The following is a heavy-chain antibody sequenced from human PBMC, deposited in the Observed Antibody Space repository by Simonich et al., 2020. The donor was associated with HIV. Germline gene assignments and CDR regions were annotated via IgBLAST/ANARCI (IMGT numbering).Heavy chain of an antibody. J-gene: IGHJ1*01. CDR1: GGSFSGYY. V-gene: IGHV4-34*01. CDR3: ARLTAGGLGEYFQH. D-gene: IGHD6-13*01. CDR2: INHRGST. Sequence: QVQLQQWGAGLLKPSETLSLTCAVYGGSFSGYYWSWIRQPPGKGLEWIGEINHRGSTNYNPSPKSRVTISVDTSKNQFSLKLSSVTAADTAVYYCARLTAGGLGEYFQHWGQGTLVTVSS.